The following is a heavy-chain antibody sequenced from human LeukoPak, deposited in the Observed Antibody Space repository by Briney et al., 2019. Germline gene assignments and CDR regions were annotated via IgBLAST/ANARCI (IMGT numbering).Heavy chain of an antibody. V-gene: IGHV3-21*01. CDR2: ISSSSGYI. Sequence: PGGSLRLSCAASGFIFSSYSMNWVRQAPGKGLEWVSSISSSSGYIYYADSVKGRFTISRDNAKNSLYLQINSLRAEDTAVYYCARDSVSGDPGYWGQGTLVTVSS. CDR1: GFIFSSYS. D-gene: IGHD7-27*01. CDR3: ARDSVSGDPGY. J-gene: IGHJ4*02.